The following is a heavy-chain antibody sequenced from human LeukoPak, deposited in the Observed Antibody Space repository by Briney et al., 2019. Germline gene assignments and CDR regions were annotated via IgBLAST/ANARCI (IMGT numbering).Heavy chain of an antibody. Sequence: SQTLSLTCTVSGGSISSGSYYWSWIRQPAGKGLEWIGRIYTSGSTNYNPSLKSRVTISVDTSKNQFSLKLSSVTAADTAVYYCASSYSSPAGYFDYWGQGTLVTVSS. CDR1: GGSISSGSYY. V-gene: IGHV4-61*02. CDR3: ASSYSSPAGYFDY. D-gene: IGHD6-13*01. CDR2: IYTSGST. J-gene: IGHJ4*02.